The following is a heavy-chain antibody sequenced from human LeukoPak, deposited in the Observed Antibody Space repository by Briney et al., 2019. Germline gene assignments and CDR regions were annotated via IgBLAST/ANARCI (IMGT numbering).Heavy chain of an antibody. V-gene: IGHV3-23*01. CDR1: GFTFRLYG. Sequence: GGSLRLSCAASGFTFRLYGMNWVRPAPGKGRWWVSAISGGGETTTYTDSVKGRFTISRDNSKNTVYLQMNSLSAEDTAVYYCAKARAGGYNYGPFDYWGQGTLVTVSS. CDR3: AKARAGGYNYGPFDY. J-gene: IGHJ4*02. CDR2: ISGGGETT. D-gene: IGHD5-18*01.